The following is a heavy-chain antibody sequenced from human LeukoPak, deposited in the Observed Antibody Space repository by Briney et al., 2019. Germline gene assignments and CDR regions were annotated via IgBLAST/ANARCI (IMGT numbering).Heavy chain of an antibody. CDR2: ISYDGSNK. J-gene: IGHJ4*02. D-gene: IGHD3-3*01. V-gene: IGHV3-30-3*01. CDR1: GFTFSSYA. CDR3: AREGSVLEWLLDY. Sequence: PGGSLRLSCAASGFTFSSYAMHWVRQAPGKGLEWVAVISYDGSNKYYADSVKGRFTISRDNSKNTLYLQMNSLRAEDTAVYYCAREGSVLEWLLDYWGQGTLVTVSS.